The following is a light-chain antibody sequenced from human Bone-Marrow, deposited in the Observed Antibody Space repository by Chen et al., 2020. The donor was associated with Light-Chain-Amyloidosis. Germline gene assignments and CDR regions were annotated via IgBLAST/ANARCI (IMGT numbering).Light chain of an antibody. V-gene: IGKV4-1*01. CDR3: QQYFSLPIT. CDR1: QSVYGSDNRYY. Sequence: DIVMTQFPVSLAVSLGERATINCKSSQSVYGSDNRYYLAWYQPKPGQPLKVLFYWASTRESGVPYRFSCSGSGTDFTLTLSCLQAEDVAVYYCQQYFSLPITFGPGTRLEIK. J-gene: IGKJ5*01. CDR2: WAS.